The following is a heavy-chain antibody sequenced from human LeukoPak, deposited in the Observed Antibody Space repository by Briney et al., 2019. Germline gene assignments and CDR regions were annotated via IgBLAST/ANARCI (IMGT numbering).Heavy chain of an antibody. J-gene: IGHJ2*01. CDR1: GFTFSSYA. D-gene: IGHD1-26*01. CDR3: AKFNSGSYLIYWYFDL. V-gene: IGHV3-23*01. CDR2: ISGSGGST. Sequence: GGSLRLSFAASGFTFSSYAMSWVRQAPGKGLEGVSAISGSGGSTYYADSVKGRFTISRDNSKNTLYLQMNSLRAEDTAVYYCAKFNSGSYLIYWYFDLWGRGTLVTVSS.